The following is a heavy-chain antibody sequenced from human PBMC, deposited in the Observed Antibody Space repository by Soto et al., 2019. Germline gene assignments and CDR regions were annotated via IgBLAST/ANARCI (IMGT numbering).Heavy chain of an antibody. CDR1: GFTFSSYA. J-gene: IGHJ3*02. CDR2: ISGSGGTT. D-gene: IGHD6-19*01. V-gene: IGHV3-23*01. CDR3: EKTANGWFSAFDI. Sequence: EVQLLESGGGLVQPGGSLGLSCAASGFTFSSYAMSWVRQAPGKGLEWVSAISGSGGTTYYADSVKGRFTFSRDNSKNTLYLQMNSLRAEDTAVYYCEKTANGWFSAFDIWGQGTMVTVSS.